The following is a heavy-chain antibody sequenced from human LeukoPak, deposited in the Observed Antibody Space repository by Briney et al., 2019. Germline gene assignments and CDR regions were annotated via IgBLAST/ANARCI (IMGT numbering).Heavy chain of an antibody. D-gene: IGHD6-19*01. CDR3: ASFFEWTTLYKAVADTAFDY. CDR2: IYHSGST. V-gene: IGHV4-4*02. CDR1: GASISTTKW. Sequence: SGTLSLTCAVSGASISTTKWWSWVRQPPGKGLEWIGEIYHSGSTNYNPSLKSRVTISVDKSKNQFSLKLSSVTAADTAVYYCASFFEWTTLYKAVADTAFDYWGQGTLVTVSS. J-gene: IGHJ4*02.